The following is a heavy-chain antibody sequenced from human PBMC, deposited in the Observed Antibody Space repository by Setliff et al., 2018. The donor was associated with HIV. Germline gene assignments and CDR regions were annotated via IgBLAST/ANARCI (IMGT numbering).Heavy chain of an antibody. CDR3: TRSNWGSTPDFDY. Sequence: SLRLSCVTSGFTFSSYAMSWVRQAPGKGLEWVGFIRSKAHGGTTEYAASVEVRFIISRDDSKSIAYLQMNSLKTEDTAVYYCTRSNWGSTPDFDYWGQGTMVTVSS. J-gene: IGHJ4*02. D-gene: IGHD7-27*01. CDR1: GFTFSSYA. V-gene: IGHV3-49*04. CDR2: IRSKAHGGTT.